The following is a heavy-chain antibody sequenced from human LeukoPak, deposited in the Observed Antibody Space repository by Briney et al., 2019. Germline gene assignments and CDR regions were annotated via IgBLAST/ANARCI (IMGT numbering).Heavy chain of an antibody. D-gene: IGHD3-10*01. Sequence: SVKVSCKASGGTFSSYAISWVRQAPGQGLEWMGRIIPILGIANYAQKFQGRVTITADKSTSTAYMELSSLRSEDTAVYYCARRPDYYGSGSYCDYWGQGTLVTVSS. J-gene: IGHJ4*02. CDR1: GGTFSSYA. V-gene: IGHV1-69*04. CDR2: IIPILGIA. CDR3: ARRPDYYGSGSYCDY.